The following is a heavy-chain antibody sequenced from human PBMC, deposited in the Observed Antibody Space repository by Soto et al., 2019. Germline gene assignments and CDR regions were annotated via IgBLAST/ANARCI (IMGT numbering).Heavy chain of an antibody. D-gene: IGHD3-22*01. Sequence: PSETLSLTCTVSGGSISSYYWDWIRQPPGKGLEWIGNVYYSGSTNYNPSLESRVTISVDTSKNQFSLKLSSVTAADTAVYYCARQTDSYYTFDAFDIWGQGTMVTVSS. CDR1: GGSISSYY. V-gene: IGHV4-39*01. CDR2: VYYSGST. J-gene: IGHJ3*02. CDR3: ARQTDSYYTFDAFDI.